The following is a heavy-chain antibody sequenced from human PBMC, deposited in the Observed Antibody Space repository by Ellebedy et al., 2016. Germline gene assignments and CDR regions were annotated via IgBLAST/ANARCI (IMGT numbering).Heavy chain of an antibody. CDR2: ISYDGSNK. Sequence: GGSLRLSCAASGFTFSSYGMHWVRQAPGKGLEWVAVISYDGSNKYYADSVKGRFTISRDNSKNTLYLQMNSLRAEDTAVYYYAKDQVITYYYYYGMDVWGQGTTVTVSS. CDR1: GFTFSSYG. D-gene: IGHD3-22*01. J-gene: IGHJ6*02. V-gene: IGHV3-30*18. CDR3: AKDQVITYYYYYGMDV.